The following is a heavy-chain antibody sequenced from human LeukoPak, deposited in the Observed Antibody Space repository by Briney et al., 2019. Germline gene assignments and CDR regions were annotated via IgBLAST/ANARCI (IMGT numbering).Heavy chain of an antibody. V-gene: IGHV1-8*01. D-gene: IGHD6-13*01. CDR1: GYTFTSYD. J-gene: IGHJ6*02. Sequence: ASVKVSCKASGYTFTSYDINWVRQATGQGLEWMGWMNPNSGNTGYAQKFQGRVTMTRNTSISTAYMELSSPRSEDTAVYYCARGPDSSYYYYYGMDVWGQGTTVTVSS. CDR3: ARGPDSSYYYYYGMDV. CDR2: MNPNSGNT.